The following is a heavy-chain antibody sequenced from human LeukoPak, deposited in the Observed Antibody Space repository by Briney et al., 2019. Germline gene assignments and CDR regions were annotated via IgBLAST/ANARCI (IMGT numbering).Heavy chain of an antibody. CDR3: ARNYDFWSGYLDY. CDR2: IYYSGST. D-gene: IGHD3-3*01. V-gene: IGHV4-59*01. CDR1: GGSISSYY. J-gene: IGHJ4*02. Sequence: SETLSLTCTVSGGSISSYYWSWIRQPPGKGLEWIGHIYYSGSTNYNPSLKSRVTISVDTSKNQFSLKLTSVTAADTAVYYCARNYDFWSGYLDYWGQGTLVTVSS.